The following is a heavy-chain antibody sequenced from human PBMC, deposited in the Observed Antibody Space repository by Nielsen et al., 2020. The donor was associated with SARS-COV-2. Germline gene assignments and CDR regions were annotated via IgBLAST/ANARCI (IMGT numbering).Heavy chain of an antibody. CDR2: IYHSGNT. V-gene: IGHV4-4*02. Sequence: SETLSLTCAVSGDSISSSNWWRWVRQPPGQGLEWIGEIYHSGNTNYNPSLKSRVTISVDKSKNQFSLRLISVTAADTAVYYCARLLTNTGNYFRFDPWGQGTLVTVSS. CDR3: ARLLTNTGNYFRFDP. D-gene: IGHD1-26*01. CDR1: GDSISSSNW. J-gene: IGHJ5*02.